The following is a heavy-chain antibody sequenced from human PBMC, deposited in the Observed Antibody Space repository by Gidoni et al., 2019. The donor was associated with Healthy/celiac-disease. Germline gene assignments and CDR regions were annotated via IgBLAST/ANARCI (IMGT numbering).Heavy chain of an antibody. V-gene: IGHV4-4*02. CDR2: IYHSGST. J-gene: IGHJ3*02. CDR1: GGSIRSSNW. Sequence: HVQLQESGPGLVKPSGTLSPTCPVSGGSIRSSNWWSRVRQPPGKGLEWIGEIYHSGSTNYNPSLKSRVTISVDKSKNQFSLKLSSVTAADTDVYYCASSPERRGSNIWGQGTMVTVSS. D-gene: IGHD1-1*01. CDR3: ASSPERRGSNI.